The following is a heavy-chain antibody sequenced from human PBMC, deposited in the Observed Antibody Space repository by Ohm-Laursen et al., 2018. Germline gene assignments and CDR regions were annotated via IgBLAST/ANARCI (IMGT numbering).Heavy chain of an antibody. D-gene: IGHD4-17*01. CDR1: GFTFSSYA. V-gene: IGHV3-23*01. CDR2: ISGSGGST. J-gene: IGHJ3*02. Sequence: SLRLSCAASGFTFSSYAMSWVRQAPGKGLEWVSAISGSGGSTYYADSVKGRFTISRDNSKNTLYLQMNSLRAEDTAVYYCARDLNYGDTRGAFDIWGQGTMVTVSS. CDR3: ARDLNYGDTRGAFDI.